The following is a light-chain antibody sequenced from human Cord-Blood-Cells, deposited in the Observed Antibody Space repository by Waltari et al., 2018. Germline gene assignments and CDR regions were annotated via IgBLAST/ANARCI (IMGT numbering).Light chain of an antibody. J-gene: IGKJ4*01. Sequence: EIVITPSPATLSVSPAERATPSCRASRIVNSNFALYPQKRGPAPRLLSEGASTRATGIPARFSGSGSATEFTLTISSLQSEDFAFYYCQQYNNWPLTFGGGTKVEIK. CDR1: RIVNSN. CDR2: GAS. CDR3: QQYNNWPLT. V-gene: IGKV3-15*01.